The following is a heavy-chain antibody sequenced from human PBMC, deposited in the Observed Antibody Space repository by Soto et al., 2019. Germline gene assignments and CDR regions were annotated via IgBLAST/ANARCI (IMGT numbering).Heavy chain of an antibody. V-gene: IGHV3-23*01. J-gene: IGHJ4*02. CDR1: GFSVNTYA. D-gene: IGHD1-20*01. CDR3: ATVHNTSRSFDY. CDR2: TGISGRTT. Sequence: GSLRLSCAASGFSVNTYAMSWVRQAPGKGLEWVSTTGISGRTTYYADSVKGRFTVSRDDSKNTLDLQMSSLRAEDTAVYYCATVHNTSRSFDYWGQGTLVTVSS.